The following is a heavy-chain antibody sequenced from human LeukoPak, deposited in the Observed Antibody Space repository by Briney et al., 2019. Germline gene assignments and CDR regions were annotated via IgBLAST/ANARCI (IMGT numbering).Heavy chain of an antibody. Sequence: GRSLRLSCAASGFTFSSYGMHWVRQAPGKGLEWVAVISYDGSNKYYADSVKGRFTISRDNSKNTLYLQMNSLRADDTAVYYCAREYDSSGYYYYYYGMDVWGQGTTVTVSS. CDR1: GFTFSSYG. CDR3: AREYDSSGYYYYYYGMDV. J-gene: IGHJ6*02. V-gene: IGHV3-30*03. CDR2: ISYDGSNK. D-gene: IGHD3-22*01.